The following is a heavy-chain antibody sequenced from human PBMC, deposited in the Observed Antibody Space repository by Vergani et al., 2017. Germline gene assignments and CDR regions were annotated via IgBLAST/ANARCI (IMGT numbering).Heavy chain of an antibody. Sequence: QVQLQESGPGLVKPSETLSLTCTVSNDSVSNTFYYWGWVRQTPGKGLGWIGSIFYSGSTYYNPSLESRITMSVDTSKSQFSLKLSSVTAADTAVYYCARSPINTITMVRGVTPGLSGSYMDVWGKGTTVTVSS. CDR1: NDSVSNTFYY. J-gene: IGHJ6*03. CDR3: ARSPINTITMVRGVTPGLSGSYMDV. V-gene: IGHV4-39*01. D-gene: IGHD3-10*01. CDR2: IFYSGST.